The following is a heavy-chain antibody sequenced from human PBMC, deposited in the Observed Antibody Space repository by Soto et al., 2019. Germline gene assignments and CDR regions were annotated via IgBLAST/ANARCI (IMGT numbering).Heavy chain of an antibody. Sequence: ASVKVSCKASGGTFSSYAISWVRQAPGQGLEWMGGIIPIFGTANYAQKFQGRVTITADESTGTAYMELSSLRSEDTAVYYCARRIRSRIAAPLGMDVWGQGTTVTVSS. D-gene: IGHD6-6*01. J-gene: IGHJ6*02. CDR1: GGTFSSYA. V-gene: IGHV1-69*13. CDR3: ARRIRSRIAAPLGMDV. CDR2: IIPIFGTA.